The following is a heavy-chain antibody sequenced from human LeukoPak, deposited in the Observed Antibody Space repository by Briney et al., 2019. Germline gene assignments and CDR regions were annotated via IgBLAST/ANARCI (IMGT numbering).Heavy chain of an antibody. CDR1: GFTFSSYW. D-gene: IGHD7-27*01. CDR2: IDQDGSDK. V-gene: IGHV3-7*01. CDR3: PRASLGWFDP. Sequence: GGSLRLSCAASGFTFSSYWMSWVRQAPGKGLEWVASIDQDGSDKFSVGSVRGRFTISRDNARSSMYLQMSSLRAEDTAVYYCPRASLGWFDPWGQGTLVTVSS. J-gene: IGHJ5*02.